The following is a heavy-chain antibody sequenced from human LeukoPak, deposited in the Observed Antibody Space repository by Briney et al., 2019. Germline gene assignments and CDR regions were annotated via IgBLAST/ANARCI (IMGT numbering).Heavy chain of an antibody. J-gene: IGHJ5*02. CDR3: ARDPNWRYDYEEVLFDP. CDR1: GFTFSSYA. CDR2: ISYDGSNK. D-gene: IGHD4-17*01. Sequence: GGSLRLSCAASGFTFSSYAMHWVRQAPGKGLEWVAVISYDGSNKYYADSAKGRFTISRDNSKNTLYLQMNSLRAEDTAVYYCARDPNWRYDYEEVLFDPWGQGTLVTVSS. V-gene: IGHV3-30-3*01.